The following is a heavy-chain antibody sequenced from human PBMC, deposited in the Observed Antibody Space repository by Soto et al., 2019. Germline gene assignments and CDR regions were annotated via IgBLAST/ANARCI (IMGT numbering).Heavy chain of an antibody. J-gene: IGHJ4*02. D-gene: IGHD6-19*01. CDR2: INSDGSST. V-gene: IGHV3-74*01. CDR3: ARAPSSGWDTNFDY. Sequence: GGSLRLSCAASGFTFSSYWMHWVRQAPGKGLVWVSRINSDGSSTSYADSVKGRFTISRDNAKNTLYLQMNSLRAEDTAVYSCARAPSSGWDTNFDYWGQGTLVTVSS. CDR1: GFTFSSYW.